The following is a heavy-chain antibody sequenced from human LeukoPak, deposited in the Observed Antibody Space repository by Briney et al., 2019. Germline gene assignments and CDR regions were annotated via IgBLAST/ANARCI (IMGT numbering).Heavy chain of an antibody. CDR2: INPNSGGT. D-gene: IGHD1-26*01. CDR3: ARGPGASGSYLVASDI. CDR1: GYTFTGYY. J-gene: IGHJ3*02. V-gene: IGHV1-2*02. Sequence: GASVKVSCKASGYTFTGYYMHWVRQAPGQGLEWMGWINPNSGGTNYAQKFQGRVTMTRDTSISTAYMELSRLRSDDTAVYYCARGPGASGSYLVASDIWGQGTMVTVSS.